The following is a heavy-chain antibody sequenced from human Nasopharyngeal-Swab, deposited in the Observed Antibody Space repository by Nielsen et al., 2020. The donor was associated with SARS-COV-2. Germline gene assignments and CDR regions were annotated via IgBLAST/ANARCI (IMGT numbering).Heavy chain of an antibody. CDR1: GFTFSSYA. CDR2: ISGSGGST. J-gene: IGHJ5*02. D-gene: IGHD6-19*01. CDR3: AKGPWTYSSGWYVP. Sequence: GESLKISCAASGFTFSSYAMSWVRQAPGKGLEWVSAISGSGGSTYYADSVKGRLTISRDNSKNTLYLQMNSLRAEDTAVYYCAKGPWTYSSGWYVPWGQGTLVTVSS. V-gene: IGHV3-23*01.